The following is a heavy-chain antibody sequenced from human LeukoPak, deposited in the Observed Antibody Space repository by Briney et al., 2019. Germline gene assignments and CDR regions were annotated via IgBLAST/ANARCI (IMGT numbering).Heavy chain of an antibody. CDR1: GFNFGTYA. V-gene: IGHV3-30*04. CDR3: AKGLITMVRGALDY. J-gene: IGHJ4*02. Sequence: GGPLRLSCAASGFNFGTYAMDWVRQAPGKGLEWVGDISYAGGYQSYAVSVGGRFTISRDNSKNTLYLQMNSLRAEDTAVYYCAKGLITMVRGALDYWGQGTLVTVSS. D-gene: IGHD3-10*01. CDR2: ISYAGGYQ.